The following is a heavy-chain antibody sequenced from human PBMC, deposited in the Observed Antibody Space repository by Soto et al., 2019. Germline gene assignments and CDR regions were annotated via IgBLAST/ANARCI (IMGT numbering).Heavy chain of an antibody. D-gene: IGHD2-8*01. Sequence: GASVKVSCKASGGTFSSYAISWVRQAPGQGLEWMGGIIPIFGTANYAQKFQGRVTITADESTSKAYMELSSLRSEDTAVYYCARESEAIVLMVYAISGAFDIWGQGTMVTVSS. CDR1: GGTFSSYA. CDR3: ARESEAIVLMVYAISGAFDI. CDR2: IIPIFGTA. J-gene: IGHJ3*02. V-gene: IGHV1-69*13.